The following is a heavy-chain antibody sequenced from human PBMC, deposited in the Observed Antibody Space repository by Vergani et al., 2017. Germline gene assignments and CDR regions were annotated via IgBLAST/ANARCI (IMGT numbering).Heavy chain of an antibody. J-gene: IGHJ4*02. CDR2: ISAYNGNT. CDR3: ARVSRFYYYDSSGYHDY. CDR1: GYTFTSYG. D-gene: IGHD3-22*01. V-gene: IGHV1-18*01. Sequence: QVQLVQSGAEVKKPGASVKVSCKASGYTFTSYGISWVRQAPGQGLEWMGWISAYNGNTNYAQKLQGRVTMTTDTSTSTAYMELRSLRSDATAVYYCARVSRFYYYDSSGYHDYWGQGTLVTVSS.